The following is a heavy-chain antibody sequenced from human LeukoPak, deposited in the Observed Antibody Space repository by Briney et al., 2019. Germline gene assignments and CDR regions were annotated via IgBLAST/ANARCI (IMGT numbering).Heavy chain of an antibody. V-gene: IGHV3-9*01. J-gene: IGHJ3*02. D-gene: IGHD2-21*01. Sequence: PGGSLRLSCAASGFTFDDYAMHWVRQAPGEGLEWVSGISWNSGSIGYADSVKGRFTISRDNAKNSLYLQMNSLRAEDTALYYCAKGGISDAFDIWGQGTMVTVSS. CDR1: GFTFDDYA. CDR3: AKGGISDAFDI. CDR2: ISWNSGSI.